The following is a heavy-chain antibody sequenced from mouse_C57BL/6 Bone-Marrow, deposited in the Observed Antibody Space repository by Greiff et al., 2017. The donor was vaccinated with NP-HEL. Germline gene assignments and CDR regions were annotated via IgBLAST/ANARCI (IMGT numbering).Heavy chain of an antibody. CDR1: GYTFTSYT. CDR2: INPSSGYT. CDR3: ARKFRGFDY. Sequence: LRESGAELARPGASVKMSCKASGYTFTSYTMHWVKQRPGQGLEWIGYINPSSGYTKYNQKFKDKATLTADKSSSTAYMQLSSLTSEDSAVYYCARKFRGFDYWGQGTTLTVSS. J-gene: IGHJ2*01. V-gene: IGHV1-4*01.